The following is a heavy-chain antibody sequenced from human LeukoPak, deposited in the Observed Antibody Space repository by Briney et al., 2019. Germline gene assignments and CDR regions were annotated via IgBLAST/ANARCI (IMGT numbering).Heavy chain of an antibody. CDR3: ARDPGTAMAHGAYYYYYYMDV. J-gene: IGHJ6*03. V-gene: IGHV1-2*02. CDR2: INPNSGGT. CDR1: GYTFTGYY. D-gene: IGHD5-18*01. Sequence: ASVKVSCKASGYTFTGYYMHWVRQAPGQGLEWMGWINPNSGGTNYAQKFQGRVTMTGDTSISTAYMELSRLRSDDTAVYYCARDPGTAMAHGAYYYYYYMDVWGKGTTVTVSS.